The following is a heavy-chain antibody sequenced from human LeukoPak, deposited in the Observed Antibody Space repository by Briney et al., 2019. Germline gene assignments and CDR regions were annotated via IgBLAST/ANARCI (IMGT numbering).Heavy chain of an antibody. V-gene: IGHV3-43*01. CDR3: AKDTGGRLRLGELSSYFDY. Sequence: PGGSLRLSCAASGFTFDDYTMHWVRHAPGKGLEWVSLISWDGGSTYYADSVKGRFTISRDNSKNSLYLQMNSLRTEDTALYYCAKDTGGRLRLGELSSYFDYWGQGTLVTVSS. D-gene: IGHD3-16*02. CDR2: ISWDGGST. CDR1: GFTFDDYT. J-gene: IGHJ4*02.